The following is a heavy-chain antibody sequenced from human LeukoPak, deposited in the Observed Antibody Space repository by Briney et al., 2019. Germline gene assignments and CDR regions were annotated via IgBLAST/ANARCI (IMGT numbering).Heavy chain of an antibody. Sequence: GGSLRLSCAASGFTFNNYAMTWVRQAPGKGLEWVSTISTSGDSTYYADSVKGRFTISRDNSKNTLYLQMNSLTAEDTALHYCARARFCSSTSCFLDYWGQGTLVTVSS. CDR3: ARARFCSSTSCFLDY. J-gene: IGHJ4*02. V-gene: IGHV3-23*01. CDR1: GFTFNNYA. CDR2: ISTSGDST. D-gene: IGHD2-2*01.